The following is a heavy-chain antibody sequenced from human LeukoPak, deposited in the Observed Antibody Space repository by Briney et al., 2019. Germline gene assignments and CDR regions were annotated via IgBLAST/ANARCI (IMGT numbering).Heavy chain of an antibody. D-gene: IGHD5-18*01. V-gene: IGHV3-11*01. CDR1: GFTFSDYH. CDR3: ASGPYSYGPDY. CDR2: ISSSGSTI. Sequence: GGSLRLSCTASGFTFSDYHMNWIRQAPGKGLEWVSYISSSGSTIYYADSVKGRFTISRDNAKNSLYLQMNSLRAEDTAVYYCASGPYSYGPDYWGRGTLVTVSS. J-gene: IGHJ4*02.